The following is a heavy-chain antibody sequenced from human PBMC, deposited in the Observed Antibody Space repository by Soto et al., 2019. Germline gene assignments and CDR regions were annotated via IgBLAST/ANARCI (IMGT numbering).Heavy chain of an antibody. CDR3: ARDLSYMITAETTFDY. CDR2: IIPILGIA. D-gene: IGHD3-16*01. Sequence: QVQLVQSGAEVKKPGSSVKVSCKASGGTFSSYTISWVRQAPGQGLEWMGRIIPILGIANYAQKFQGRVTITADKSTSTAYMELSSLRSEDTAVYYCARDLSYMITAETTFDYWGQGTLVTVSS. J-gene: IGHJ4*02. V-gene: IGHV1-69*08. CDR1: GGTFSSYT.